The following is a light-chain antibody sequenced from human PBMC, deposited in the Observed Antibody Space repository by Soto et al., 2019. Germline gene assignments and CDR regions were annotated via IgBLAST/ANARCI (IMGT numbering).Light chain of an antibody. Sequence: DILLTQSPGTLSLSPGERATLSCRASQSVSSNYLAWYQQKPGQAPRLLIYGASTRATGVPDRFSGSGSGTDFTVTISRLEPEDFAVYHCQQYGSLSWTFGQGTKV. CDR3: QQYGSLSWT. J-gene: IGKJ1*01. CDR1: QSVSSNY. CDR2: GAS. V-gene: IGKV3-20*01.